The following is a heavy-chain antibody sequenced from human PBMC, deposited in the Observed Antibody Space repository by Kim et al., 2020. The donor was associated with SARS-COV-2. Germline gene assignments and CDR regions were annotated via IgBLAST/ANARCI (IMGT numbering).Heavy chain of an antibody. D-gene: IGHD5-18*01. CDR2: ISSSSSYI. J-gene: IGHJ4*02. Sequence: GGSLRLSCAASGFTFSSYSMNWVRQAPGKGLEWVSSISSSSSYIYYADSVKGRFTISRDNAKNSLYLQMNSLRAEDTAVYYCARDVTGSYGFYYWGQGTLVTVSS. CDR3: ARDVTGSYGFYY. V-gene: IGHV3-21*01. CDR1: GFTFSSYS.